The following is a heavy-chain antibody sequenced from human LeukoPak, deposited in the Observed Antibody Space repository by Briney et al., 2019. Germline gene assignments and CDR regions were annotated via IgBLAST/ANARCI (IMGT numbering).Heavy chain of an antibody. V-gene: IGHV3-11*04. CDR3: AKDEGSYYLMH. D-gene: IGHD1-26*01. Sequence: PGGSLRLSCAASGFTFSDYYMSWIRQAPGKGLEWVSYISSRGTSKYYADSVKGRFSISRDNSKNTLYLQMNSLRAEDTAVYYCAKDEGSYYLMHWGQGTLVTVSS. CDR2: ISSRGTSK. J-gene: IGHJ4*02. CDR1: GFTFSDYY.